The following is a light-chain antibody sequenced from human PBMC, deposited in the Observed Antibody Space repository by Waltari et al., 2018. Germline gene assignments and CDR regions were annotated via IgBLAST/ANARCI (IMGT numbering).Light chain of an antibody. J-gene: IGLJ2*01. CDR3: SSYTNSGNVV. CDR1: RCAIGRYNY. V-gene: IGLV2-14*01. CDR2: EVS. Sequence: QSALTQPASVSGSPGQALTISYPGTRCAIGRYNYVPWYQQHPGKAPKLVISEVSNRPSGVSNRFSGSKSGNTASLTISGLQAEDGAHYYCSSYTNSGNVVFGGGTKLTVL.